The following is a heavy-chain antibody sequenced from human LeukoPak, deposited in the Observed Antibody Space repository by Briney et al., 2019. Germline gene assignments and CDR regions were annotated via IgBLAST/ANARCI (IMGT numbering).Heavy chain of an antibody. CDR3: AKLRYSGYDKLFDY. V-gene: IGHV3-30*02. J-gene: IGHJ4*02. CDR2: IRYDGSNK. Sequence: GGSLRLSCAASGFTFSSYGMHWVRQAPGKGLEWVAFIRYDGSNKYYADSVKGRFTISRDNSKNTLYLQMNSLRAEDTAVYYCAKLRYSGYDKLFDYWGQGTLVTVSS. CDR1: GFTFSSYG. D-gene: IGHD5-12*01.